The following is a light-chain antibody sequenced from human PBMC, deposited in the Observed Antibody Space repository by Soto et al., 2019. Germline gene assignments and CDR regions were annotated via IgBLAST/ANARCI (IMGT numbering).Light chain of an antibody. J-gene: IGLJ3*02. V-gene: IGLV2-23*01. CDR2: EGS. CDR1: KNDIGSYRF. CDR3: CSYAGSSTWV. Sequence: QSVLTQPASVSGSPGESITISCIGIKNDIGSYRFVSWYQQHPGEAPKLMISEGSKRPSGTSNRFSGSKSGNTASLRISGLQSEDEADYYCCSYAGSSTWVFGGGTKLTVL.